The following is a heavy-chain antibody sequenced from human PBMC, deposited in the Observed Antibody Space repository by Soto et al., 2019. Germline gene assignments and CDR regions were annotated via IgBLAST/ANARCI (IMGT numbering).Heavy chain of an antibody. CDR1: GYPFTTYY. Sequence: GASVKVSCKTSGYPFTTYYIHWVRQAPGQGPEWMGTINPSGGATNFPQRFQGRVAMSRDTSTSTVYMHLSSLRSEDTAVYYCARANYGSGTVFAAFDFWGQGTMVTVSS. J-gene: IGHJ3*01. CDR2: INPSGGAT. CDR3: ARANYGSGTVFAAFDF. D-gene: IGHD3-10*01. V-gene: IGHV1-46*01.